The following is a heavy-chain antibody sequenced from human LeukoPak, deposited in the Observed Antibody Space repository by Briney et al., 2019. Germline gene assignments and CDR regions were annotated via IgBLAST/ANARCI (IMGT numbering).Heavy chain of an antibody. V-gene: IGHV3-30*03. CDR2: ISYDESYK. D-gene: IGHD2-8*02. CDR1: GLTFSSYG. Sequence: GGSLRLPCAASGLTFSSYGMHWVRQAPGKGLEWVAVISYDESYKYYADSVKGRFTISRDISKNTLYLQMNSLRAEDTAVYYCARDTEVSFDYWGQGTLVTVSS. CDR3: ARDTEVSFDY. J-gene: IGHJ4*02.